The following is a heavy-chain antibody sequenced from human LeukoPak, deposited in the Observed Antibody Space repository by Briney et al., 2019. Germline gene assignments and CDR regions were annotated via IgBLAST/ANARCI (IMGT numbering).Heavy chain of an antibody. D-gene: IGHD5-18*01. CDR3: ARVGWIQPHYYFDY. J-gene: IGHJ4*02. CDR2: FNPSGGST. CDR1: GYTFTSSY. Sequence: ASVKVSCKASGYTFTSSYMHWVRQAPGQGLEWMGIFNPSGGSTSYAQKFQSRVTMTRDMSTSTVYMELSSLRSEDTAVYYCARVGWIQPHYYFDYWGQGTLVTVSS. V-gene: IGHV1-46*01.